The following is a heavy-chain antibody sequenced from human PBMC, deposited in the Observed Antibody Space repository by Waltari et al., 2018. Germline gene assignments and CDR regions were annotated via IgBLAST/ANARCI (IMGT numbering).Heavy chain of an antibody. CDR3: ARSVYGDYGGRFFDY. J-gene: IGHJ4*02. CDR1: GGSIISGDYY. V-gene: IGHV4-30-4*08. Sequence: QVQLEESGPGLVNPSQTLSLTCSVSGGSIISGDYYWTWIRQSPRKGLEWIGHIYYYGTTSYNPSLMGRTSISLDTSKNHFSLKLSSVAAADAALYYCARSVYGDYGGRFFDYWGQGILVTVSS. CDR2: IYYYGTT. D-gene: IGHD4-17*01.